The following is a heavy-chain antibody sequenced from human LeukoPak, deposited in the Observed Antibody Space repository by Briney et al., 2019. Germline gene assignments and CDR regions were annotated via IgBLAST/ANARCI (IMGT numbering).Heavy chain of an antibody. Sequence: SETLSLTCTVSGGSISSSSYYWGWIRQPPGKGLEWIGSIYYGGSTYYNPSLKSRVTISVDTSKNQFSLKLSSVTAADTAVYYCARDSAAARAYQSWGQGTLVTVSS. CDR3: ARDSAAARAYQS. V-gene: IGHV4-39*07. J-gene: IGHJ4*02. CDR1: GGSISSSSYY. CDR2: IYYGGST. D-gene: IGHD6-6*01.